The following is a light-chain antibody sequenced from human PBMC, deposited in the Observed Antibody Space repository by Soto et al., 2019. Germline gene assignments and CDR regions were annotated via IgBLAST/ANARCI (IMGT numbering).Light chain of an antibody. CDR1: QSVSSSS. J-gene: IGKJ4*02. V-gene: IGKV3-20*01. CDR2: GAS. Sequence: EVVMTQSPATLSVSQGERATLSCRASQSVSSSSLAWYQQKPGQSPRLLIYGASSRATSIPDRFSGRGSGTDFTLTISRLEPEDFAVYYCQQYAGSFGGGTKVDIK. CDR3: QQYAGS.